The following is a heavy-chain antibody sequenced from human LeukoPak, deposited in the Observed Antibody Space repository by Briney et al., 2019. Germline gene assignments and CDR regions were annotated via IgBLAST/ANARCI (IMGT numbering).Heavy chain of an antibody. V-gene: IGHV3-30-3*01. CDR2: ISYDGSNK. CDR1: GFTFSSYA. J-gene: IGHJ4*02. CDR3: SKGGDLVGATAPFDY. Sequence: GGSLRLSCAASGFTFSSYAMHWVRQAPGKGLEWGAVISYDGSNKYYADSVKGRFTISRDNSKNTLYLQMNSLRAEDTAVYYCSKGGDLVGATAPFDYWGQGALVTVSS. D-gene: IGHD1-26*01.